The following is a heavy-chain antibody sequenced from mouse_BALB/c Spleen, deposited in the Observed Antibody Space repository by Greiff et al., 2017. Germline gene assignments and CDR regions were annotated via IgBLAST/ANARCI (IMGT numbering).Heavy chain of an antibody. D-gene: IGHD1-1*01. Sequence: VQLQQSGTVLARPGASVKMSCKASGYTFTSYWMHWVKQRPGQGLEWIGAIYPGNSDTSYNQKFKGKAKLTAVTSTSTAYMELSSLTNEDSAVYYCARGTTVVATPYAMDYWGQGTSVTVSS. CDR2: IYPGNSDT. CDR1: GYTFTSYW. CDR3: ARGTTVVATPYAMDY. V-gene: IGHV1-5*01. J-gene: IGHJ4*01.